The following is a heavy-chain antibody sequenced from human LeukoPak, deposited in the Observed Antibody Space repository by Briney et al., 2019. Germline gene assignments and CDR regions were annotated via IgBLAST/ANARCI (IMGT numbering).Heavy chain of an antibody. CDR1: GFTFSSYG. V-gene: IGHV3-33*01. CDR2: IWYDGSDK. CDR3: ARDRGEMATFYYFDY. D-gene: IGHD5-24*01. J-gene: IGHJ4*02. Sequence: PGGSLRLSCAASGFTFSSYGMHWVRQAPGKGLEWVAVIWYDGSDKYYADSVKGRFTISRDNSKNTLYLQMNSLRAEDTAVCYCARDRGEMATFYYFDYWGQGTLVTVSS.